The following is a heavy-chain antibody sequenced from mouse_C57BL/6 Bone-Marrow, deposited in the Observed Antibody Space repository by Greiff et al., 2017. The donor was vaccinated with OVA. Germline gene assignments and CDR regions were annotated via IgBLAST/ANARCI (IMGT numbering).Heavy chain of an antibody. J-gene: IGHJ3*01. CDR3: ARNPLYYGSSQAWFAY. CDR2: INPNNGGT. V-gene: IGHV1-22*01. CDR1: GYTFTDYN. Sequence: EVQLQQSGAELVKPGASVKMSCKASGYTFTDYNMHWVKQSHGKSLEWIGYINPNNGGTSYNQKFKGKATLTVNKSSSTAYMELRSLTSEDSAVYYCARNPLYYGSSQAWFAYWGQGTLVTVSA. D-gene: IGHD1-1*01.